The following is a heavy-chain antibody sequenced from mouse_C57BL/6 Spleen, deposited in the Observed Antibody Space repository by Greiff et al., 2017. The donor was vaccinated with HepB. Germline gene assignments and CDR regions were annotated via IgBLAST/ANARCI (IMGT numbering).Heavy chain of an antibody. V-gene: IGHV1-22*01. CDR2: INPNNGGT. D-gene: IGHD1-2*01. J-gene: IGHJ1*03. CDR3: AGRHYCGGYFDV. Sequence: VQLQQSGPELVKPGASVKMSCKASGYTFTDYNMHWVKQSHGKSLEWIGYINPNNGGTSYNQKFKGKATLTVNKSSSTAYMELRSLTSEDSAVYYCAGRHYCGGYFDVWGTGTTVTVSS. CDR1: GYTFTDYN.